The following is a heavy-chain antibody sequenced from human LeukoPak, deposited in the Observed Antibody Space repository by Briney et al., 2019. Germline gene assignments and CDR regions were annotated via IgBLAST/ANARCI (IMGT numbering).Heavy chain of an antibody. V-gene: IGHV5-51*01. CDR3: ATALHGTTWWWFDP. J-gene: IGHJ5*02. CDR2: IYGGGSDI. D-gene: IGHD2-15*01. CDR1: GYNSGYSFTNYW. Sequence: GEPLKISCKGSGYNSGYSFTNYWIGWVRQMPGKGLEWMGIIYGGGSDIRYSPSFQAQVTISADKSISTAYLQWSSLKASDSAIYYCATALHGTTWWWFDPWGQGTLVTVSS.